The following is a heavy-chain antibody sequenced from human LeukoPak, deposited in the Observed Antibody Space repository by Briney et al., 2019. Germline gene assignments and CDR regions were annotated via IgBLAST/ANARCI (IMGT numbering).Heavy chain of an antibody. CDR2: IETKAHGGTT. V-gene: IGHV3-15*07. CDR3: TTDPFYDSAGFAF. D-gene: IGHD5/OR15-5a*01. Sequence: GGSLRLSCTASTYIFSDAWMNWVRQAPGKRLEWVGRIETKAHGGTTKYAAPVTSRFTISRDDSKNTLYLQMSSLKTEDTAVYYCTTDPFYDSAGFAFWGQGTLVTVS. CDR1: TYIFSDAW. J-gene: IGHJ4*02.